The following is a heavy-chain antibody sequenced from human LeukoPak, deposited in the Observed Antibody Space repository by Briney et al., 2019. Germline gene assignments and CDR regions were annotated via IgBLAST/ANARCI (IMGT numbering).Heavy chain of an antibody. V-gene: IGHV4-4*07. CDR1: GGSISSYP. J-gene: IGHJ4*02. Sequence: PSETLSLTCTVPGGSISSYPWSWIRQPAGKGLEWIGRIFINDRTEYNPSLKGRVTMSVDTSKNQFSLKLSSVTAADTAVYYCARGGFSTATAPDYWGQGTLVTVSS. D-gene: IGHD2/OR15-2a*01. CDR3: ARGGFSTATAPDY. CDR2: IFINDRT.